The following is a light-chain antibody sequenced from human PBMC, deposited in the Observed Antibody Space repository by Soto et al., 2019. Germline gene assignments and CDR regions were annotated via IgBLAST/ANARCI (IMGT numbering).Light chain of an antibody. J-gene: IGKJ1*01. CDR3: QQYLNSPRT. V-gene: IGKV3-20*01. CDR2: DVS. CDR1: QRVASD. Sequence: VLTQSPGTLSLSPGEGATLSCRASQRVASDLAWYLQKPGQPPRLLIYDVSIRATGIPDRISGSGSERDFTLTISRLEPEDAAVYYCQQYLNSPRTFGQGTKLEIK.